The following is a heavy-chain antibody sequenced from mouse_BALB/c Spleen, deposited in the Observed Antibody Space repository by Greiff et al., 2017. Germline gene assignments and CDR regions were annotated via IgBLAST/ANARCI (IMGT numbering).Heavy chain of an antibody. CDR1: GFAFSSYD. CDR3: ARQGSYAMDY. Sequence: EVHLVESGGGLVKPGGSLKLSCAASGFAFSSYDMSWVRQTPEKRLEWVAYISSGGSYTYYPDSVKGRFTISRDNAKNTLYLQMSSLKSEDTAMYYCARQGSYAMDYWGQGTSVTVSS. J-gene: IGHJ4*01. V-gene: IGHV5-12-1*01. CDR2: ISSGGSYT. D-gene: IGHD6-1*01.